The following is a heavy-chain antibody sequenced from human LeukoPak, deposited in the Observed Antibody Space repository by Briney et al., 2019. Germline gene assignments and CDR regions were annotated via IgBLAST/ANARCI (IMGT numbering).Heavy chain of an antibody. D-gene: IGHD3-22*01. J-gene: IGHJ3*01. CDR2: IGSSSSYI. Sequence: PGGSLRLSCAASGFTFSSYSMNWVRQAPGKGLEWVSSIGSSSSYIYYADSVKGRFTISRDNAKNPLYLQMNSLGAEDTAVYYCATFLVVPGREGRFWGQGTMVTVSS. CDR1: GFTFSSYS. V-gene: IGHV3-21*01. CDR3: ATFLVVPGREGRF.